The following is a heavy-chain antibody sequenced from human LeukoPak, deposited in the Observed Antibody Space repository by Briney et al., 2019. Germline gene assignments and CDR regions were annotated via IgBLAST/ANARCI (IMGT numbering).Heavy chain of an antibody. J-gene: IGHJ4*02. CDR2: ISGDGGSR. CDR1: GFTFDDYA. D-gene: IGHD6-19*01. V-gene: IGHV3-43*02. Sequence: PGGSLRLSCAVSGFTFDDYAMHWVRQAPGKGLEWVSLISGDGGSRYYAGSVKGRFTVSRDNSKNSLYLQMNRLRTEDTAFYYCATGADPLTWRMTTVAGTRFDFWGQGTLVTVSS. CDR3: ATGADPLTWRMTTVAGTRFDF.